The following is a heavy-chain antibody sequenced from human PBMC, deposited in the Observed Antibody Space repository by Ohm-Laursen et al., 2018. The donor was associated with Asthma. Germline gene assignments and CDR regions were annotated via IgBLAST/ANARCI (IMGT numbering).Heavy chain of an antibody. CDR2: ISTASTFI. V-gene: IGHV3-21*01. D-gene: IGHD3-16*01. J-gene: IGHJ4*02. CDR3: AAWGPRIY. CDR1: GYTFSRYS. Sequence: GSLRLSCAASGYTFSRYSIHWIRQAPGKGLEWVASISTASTFIYYADSVRGRFTVSTDKVTNSLYLQINSRRPEDTAAYYCAAWGPRIYWGQGTLVTASS.